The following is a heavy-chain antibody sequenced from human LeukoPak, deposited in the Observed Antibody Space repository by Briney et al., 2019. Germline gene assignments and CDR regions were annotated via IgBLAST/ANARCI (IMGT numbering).Heavy chain of an antibody. CDR3: VRESEIMITFGGVIAPDY. V-gene: IGHV1-18*01. Sequence: GASVKVSCKASGYTFTSYGISWVRQAPGQGLEWMGWIGAYNGNTNYAQKLQGRVTMTTDTSTSTAYMELRSLRSDDTAVYYCVRESEIMITFGGVIAPDYWGQGTLVTVSS. CDR2: IGAYNGNT. CDR1: GYTFTSYG. D-gene: IGHD3-16*02. J-gene: IGHJ4*02.